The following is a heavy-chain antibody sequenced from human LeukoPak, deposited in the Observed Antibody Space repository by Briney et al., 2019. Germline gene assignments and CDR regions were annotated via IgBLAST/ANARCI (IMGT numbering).Heavy chain of an antibody. CDR1: GFTFSSYD. J-gene: IGHJ4*02. CDR3: AKGGGRWLQLFDY. CDR2: ISGSGGST. Sequence: PGGSLRLSCAASGFTFSSYDMSWVRQAPGKGLEWVPVISGSGGSTYYADSVKGRFTISRDNSKNTLSLQMHSLRAEDTAVYYLAKGGGRWLQLFDYWGQGTLVTVSS. D-gene: IGHD5-24*01. V-gene: IGHV3-23*01.